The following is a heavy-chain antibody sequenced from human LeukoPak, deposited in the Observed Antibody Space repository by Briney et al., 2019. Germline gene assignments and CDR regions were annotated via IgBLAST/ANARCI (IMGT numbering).Heavy chain of an antibody. J-gene: IGHJ4*02. V-gene: IGHV3-21*01. Sequence: GGSLRLSCAASGFTFSSYSMNWVRQAPGKGLEWVSSISSSSSYIYYADSVKGRFTISRDNAKNSLYLQMNSLRAEDTAVYYCARGRFYGEGSGRGAITYWGQGTLVTVSS. CDR2: ISSSSSYI. CDR1: GFTFSSYS. CDR3: ARGRFYGEGSGRGAITY. D-gene: IGHD4-17*01.